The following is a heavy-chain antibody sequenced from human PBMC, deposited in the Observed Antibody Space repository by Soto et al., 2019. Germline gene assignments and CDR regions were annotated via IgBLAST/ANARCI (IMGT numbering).Heavy chain of an antibody. J-gene: IGHJ6*02. CDR1: GYTFTSYG. CDR3: ARSSYSSSPDYYYGMDV. D-gene: IGHD6-6*01. V-gene: IGHV1-18*01. CDR2: ISAYNGNT. Sequence: QVQLVQSGSEVKKPGASVKVSCKASGYTFTSYGISWMRQAPGQGPEWMGWISAYNGNTHYAQKVQGRVTLTTDTSTTTADMELRSLRSDDTAVYYCARSSYSSSPDYYYGMDVWGQGTTVTVSS.